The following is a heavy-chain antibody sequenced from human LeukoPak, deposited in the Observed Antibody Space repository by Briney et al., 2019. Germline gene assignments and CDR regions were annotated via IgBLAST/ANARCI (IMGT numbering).Heavy chain of an antibody. CDR3: ARDPGLRSQGAIVTRPGHYFDY. Sequence: GGSLRLSCAASGFTVSSDYMSWVRQAPGKGLEWVSAISGSGGSTYYADSVKGRFTISRDNSKNTLYLQMNSLRAEDTAVYYCARDPGLRSQGAIVTRPGHYFDYWGQGTLVTVSS. J-gene: IGHJ4*02. V-gene: IGHV3-23*01. CDR2: ISGSGGST. D-gene: IGHD5-12*01. CDR1: GFTVSSDY.